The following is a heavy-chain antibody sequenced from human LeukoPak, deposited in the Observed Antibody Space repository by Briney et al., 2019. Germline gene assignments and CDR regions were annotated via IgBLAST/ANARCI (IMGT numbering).Heavy chain of an antibody. Sequence: QPGGSLRLSCAASVFTFSSHWMHWVRQAPGKGLVWVARINGDGSNTTYADSVKGRFPISRDNAKKTLYLQMNSLRAEDTAVYHCARSKSSYSTDAFDIWGQGTMVTVSS. CDR2: INGDGSNT. CDR1: VFTFSSHW. V-gene: IGHV3-74*03. J-gene: IGHJ3*02. D-gene: IGHD6-6*01. CDR3: ARSKSSYSTDAFDI.